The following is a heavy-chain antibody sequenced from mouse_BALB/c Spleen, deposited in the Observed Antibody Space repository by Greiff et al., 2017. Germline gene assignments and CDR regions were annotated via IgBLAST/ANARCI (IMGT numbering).Heavy chain of an antibody. J-gene: IGHJ3*01. D-gene: IGHD1-1*02. Sequence: QGQLQQSAAELARPGASVKMSCKASGYTFTSYTMHWVKQRPGQGLEWIGYINPSSGYTEYNQKFKDKTTLTADKSSSTAYMQLSSLTSEDSAVYDCARTGAWFAYWGQGTLVTVSA. CDR1: GYTFTSYT. V-gene: IGHV1-4*02. CDR3: ARTGAWFAY. CDR2: INPSSGYT.